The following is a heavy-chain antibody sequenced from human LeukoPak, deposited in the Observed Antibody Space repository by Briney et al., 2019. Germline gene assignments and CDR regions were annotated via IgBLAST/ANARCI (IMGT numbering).Heavy chain of an antibody. V-gene: IGHV3-23*01. CDR1: EFTFSSYA. J-gene: IGHJ4*02. CDR3: AKGAGYSGHDLSSYFDY. CDR2: ISGSAGGT. D-gene: IGHD5-12*01. Sequence: GGSLRLSCAASEFTFSSYAMSWVRQAPGKGLEGVSAISGSAGGTYYADSVKGRFTISRDNSKNTLYLLMHSLRAEDTAVYYCAKGAGYSGHDLSSYFDYWGQGILVTVSP.